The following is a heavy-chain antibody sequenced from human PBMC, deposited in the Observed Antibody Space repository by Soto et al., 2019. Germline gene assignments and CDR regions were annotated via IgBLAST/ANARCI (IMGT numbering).Heavy chain of an antibody. J-gene: IGHJ5*01. D-gene: IGHD6-6*01. V-gene: IGHV1-18*01. Sequence: VQLVQSGAEVKKPGASVKVSCKASGYTFTSYGISWVRQAPAQGLEWMGWISAYTGNTNYAQKLQGRVNMTPDTSTSTAYMELRTPRSDDTAVYYCARSSGSAYWFDPWGQGTLVTVSS. CDR1: GYTFTSYG. CDR3: ARSSGSAYWFDP. CDR2: ISAYTGNT.